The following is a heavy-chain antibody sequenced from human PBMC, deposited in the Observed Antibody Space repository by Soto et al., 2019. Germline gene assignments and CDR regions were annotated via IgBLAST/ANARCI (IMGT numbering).Heavy chain of an antibody. V-gene: IGHV1-3*01. J-gene: IGHJ6*02. CDR2: INAGNGNT. Sequence: ASVKVSCKASGYTFTSYSMHWVRHAPGQRLEWMGWINAGNGNTKYSQKFQGRVTITRDTSASTAYMELSSLRSEDTAVYYCARDRSPSGRYFDSHGMDVWGQGTTVTVSS. D-gene: IGHD3-9*01. CDR3: ARDRSPSGRYFDSHGMDV. CDR1: GYTFTSYS.